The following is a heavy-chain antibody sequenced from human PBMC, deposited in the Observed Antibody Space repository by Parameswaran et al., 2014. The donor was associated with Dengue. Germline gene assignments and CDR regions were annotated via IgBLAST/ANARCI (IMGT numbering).Heavy chain of an antibody. D-gene: IGHD6-13*01. V-gene: IGHV1-8*01. Sequence: WVRQAPGQGLEWMGWMNPNSGNTGYAQKFQGRVTMTRNTSISTAYMELSSLRSEDTAVYYCARVSASSSFDYWGQGTLGTVSS. J-gene: IGHJ4*02. CDR3: ARVSASSSFDY. CDR2: MNPNSGNT.